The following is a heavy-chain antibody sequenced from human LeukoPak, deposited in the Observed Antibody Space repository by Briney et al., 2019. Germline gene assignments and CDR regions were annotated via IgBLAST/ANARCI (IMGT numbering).Heavy chain of an antibody. CDR2: IIPIFGTA. J-gene: IGHJ3*02. Sequence: SVKVSCKASGGTFSSYAISWVRQAPGQGLEWMGGIIPIFGTANYAQKFQGRVTITTDESTSTAYMELSSLRSEDTAVYYCAGAGNYDFWSGYVDAFDIWGQGTMVTVSS. D-gene: IGHD3-3*01. CDR1: GGTFSSYA. CDR3: AGAGNYDFWSGYVDAFDI. V-gene: IGHV1-69*05.